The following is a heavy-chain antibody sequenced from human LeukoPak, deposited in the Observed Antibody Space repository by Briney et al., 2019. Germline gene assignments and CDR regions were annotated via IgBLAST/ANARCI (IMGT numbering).Heavy chain of an antibody. CDR3: ARKFYGSGSYQLDY. CDR2: ISITSTTI. J-gene: IGHJ4*02. CDR1: GFAFSTYS. Sequence: GGSLRLSCAASGFAFSTYSMNWVRQAPGKGLEWVSYISITSTTIYYADSVKGRFTISRDNAKNSLYLQMNSLGAEDTAVYYCARKFYGSGSYQLDYWGQGTLVTVSS. D-gene: IGHD3-10*01. V-gene: IGHV3-48*04.